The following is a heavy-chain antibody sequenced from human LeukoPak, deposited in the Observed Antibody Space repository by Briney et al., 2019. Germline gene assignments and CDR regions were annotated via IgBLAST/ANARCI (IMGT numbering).Heavy chain of an antibody. CDR2: ISWDGGGT. CDR1: GFTFDDYT. V-gene: IGHV3-43*01. Sequence: PGGSLRLSCEASGFTFDDYTMYWVRQAPGKGLEWVSLISWDGGGTCYADSVKGRFTISRDNSKNTLYLQMNSLRAEDTAVYYCAKKGGNFDWLLFPIDYWGQGTLVTVSS. CDR3: AKKGGNFDWLLFPIDY. D-gene: IGHD3-9*01. J-gene: IGHJ4*02.